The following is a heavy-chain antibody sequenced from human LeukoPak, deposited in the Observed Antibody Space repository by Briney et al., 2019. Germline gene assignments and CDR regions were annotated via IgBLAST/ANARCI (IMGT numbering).Heavy chain of an antibody. CDR3: ARHHPPSITMIVVVMFGAFDI. CDR2: IYYSGST. J-gene: IGHJ3*02. V-gene: IGHV4-39*01. Sequence: SETLSLTCTVSGGSISSSSYYWGWIRQPPGKGLEWIGSIYYSGSTYYNPSLKSRVTISVDTSKNQFSLKLSSVTAADTAVYYCARHHPPSITMIVVVMFGAFDIWGQGTMVTVSS. D-gene: IGHD3-22*01. CDR1: GGSISSSSYY.